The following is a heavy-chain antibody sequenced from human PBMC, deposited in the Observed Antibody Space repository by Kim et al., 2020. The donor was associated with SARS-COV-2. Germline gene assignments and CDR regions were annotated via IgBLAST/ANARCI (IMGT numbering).Heavy chain of an antibody. CDR2: INNNGGST. Sequence: GGSLRLSCSASGFTFSTYAMHWVRQAPGKGLEYVSAINNNGGSTYYADSVKGRFTISRDNSKNTLYLQMSSLRPEDTAVYYCVKARVSDYWGQGTLVTVS. CDR3: VKARVSDY. CDR1: GFTFSTYA. J-gene: IGHJ4*02. V-gene: IGHV3-64D*09. D-gene: IGHD6-6*01.